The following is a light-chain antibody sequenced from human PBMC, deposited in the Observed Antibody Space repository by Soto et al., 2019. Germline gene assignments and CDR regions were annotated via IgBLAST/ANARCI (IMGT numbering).Light chain of an antibody. Sequence: VFTHSPDTLAVSLGGRATIHCRSSQSVLFFSNNKNFLAWYQQKPGQPPKLFLNWASTRESGVPDRFIGGGSGTEFTLTISSLHAEDVAVYYCQQFFPDPTFGQGTKVDIK. V-gene: IGKV4-1*01. J-gene: IGKJ1*01. CDR1: QSVLFFSNNKNF. CDR3: QQFFPDPT. CDR2: WAS.